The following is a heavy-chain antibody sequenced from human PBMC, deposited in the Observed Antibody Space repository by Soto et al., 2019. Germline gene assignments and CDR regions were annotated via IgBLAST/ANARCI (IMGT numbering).Heavy chain of an antibody. CDR1: GFTFDSYA. V-gene: IGHV3-23*01. CDR2: ITGSGGSS. Sequence: EVQLLESGGGLVQPGGSLRLSCAASGFTFDSYAMSWVRQAPGKGLEWVSAITGSGGSSYYADSVKGRFTISRDNSKNTLYLQMNSLRGEVTAVYYCAKGYYSGYDLAYFDYWGKGTVVNVSS. J-gene: IGHJ4*02. CDR3: AKGYYSGYDLAYFDY. D-gene: IGHD5-12*01.